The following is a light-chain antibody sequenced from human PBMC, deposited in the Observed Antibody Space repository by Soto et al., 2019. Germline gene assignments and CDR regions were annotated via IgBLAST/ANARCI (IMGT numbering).Light chain of an antibody. J-gene: IGKJ1*01. CDR1: QTISSG. CDR2: DAS. CDR3: QQCNSYSGT. V-gene: IGKV1-5*01. Sequence: DIQRTQSPSTLPCSLGDRAPTTGRASQTISSGLAWYQQKRGQAPKLXIYDASSLESGVPSMFSGSGSGTEFTLTISSLKHDDFATSECQQCNSYSGTFGRGTKVDIK.